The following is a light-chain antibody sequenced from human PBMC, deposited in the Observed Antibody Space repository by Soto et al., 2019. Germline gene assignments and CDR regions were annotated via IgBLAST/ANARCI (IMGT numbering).Light chain of an antibody. J-gene: IGKJ1*01. Sequence: EIVLTLSPGTLSLSPGERATLSCRASQSVSSSYLAWYQQKPGQAPRLLIYGASSRATGIPDRFSGSGSGTDFTLTISRLEPEDFAVYHCQQYGSSLTCTFGQGTKVDIK. CDR2: GAS. CDR3: QQYGSSLTCT. V-gene: IGKV3-20*01. CDR1: QSVSSSY.